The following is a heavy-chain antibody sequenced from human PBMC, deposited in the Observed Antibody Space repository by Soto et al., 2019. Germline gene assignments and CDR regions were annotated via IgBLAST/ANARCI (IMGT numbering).Heavy chain of an antibody. J-gene: IGHJ4*02. CDR3: ARVDSGSGYFDY. CDR2: IYYSGST. V-gene: IGHV4-59*01. Sequence: KQSQTLSLTCTVSGGSISSYYWSWIRQPPGKGLEWIGYIYYSGSTNYNPSLKSRVTISVDTSKNQFSLKLSSVTAADTAVYCCARVDSGSGYFDYWGQGTLVTVSS. D-gene: IGHD3-10*01. CDR1: GGSISSYY.